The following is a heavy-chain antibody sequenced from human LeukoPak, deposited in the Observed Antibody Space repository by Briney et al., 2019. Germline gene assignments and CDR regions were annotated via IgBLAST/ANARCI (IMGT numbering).Heavy chain of an antibody. D-gene: IGHD4-17*01. CDR2: IKQDGSEK. V-gene: IGHV3-7*01. J-gene: IGHJ4*02. CDR3: AGAQLYGDYRFDY. CDR1: GFTFSSYW. Sequence: PGGSLRLSCAASGFTFSSYWMSWVRQAPGKGLEWVANIKQDGSEKYYVDSVKGRFTISRDNAKNSLYLQMNSLRAEDTAVYYCAGAQLYGDYRFDYWGQGTLVTVSS.